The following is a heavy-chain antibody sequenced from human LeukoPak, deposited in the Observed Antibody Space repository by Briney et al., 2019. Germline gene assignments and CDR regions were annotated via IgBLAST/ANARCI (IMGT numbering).Heavy chain of an antibody. J-gene: IGHJ4*02. CDR2: IKPSGGST. CDR3: AREVPENFNFDY. V-gene: IGHV1-46*01. CDR1: GYTFTSYY. D-gene: IGHD2/OR15-2a*01. Sequence: ASVKVSRKASGYTFTSYYTHWVRQAPGQGLEWMGIIKPSGGSTLYAQKFQGRVTVTSDMSTSTVYVELSSLRSEDTAVYYCAREVPENFNFDYWGQGTLVTVSS.